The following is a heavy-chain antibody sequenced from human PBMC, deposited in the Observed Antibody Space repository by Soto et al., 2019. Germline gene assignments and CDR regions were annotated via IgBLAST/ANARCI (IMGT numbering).Heavy chain of an antibody. V-gene: IGHV2-5*02. CDR3: AHSGTTVTTWSWFDP. Sequence: QITLKESGPTLVKPTQTLTLTCTFSGFSLSTSGVGVGWIRQPPGKALEWLALIYWDDDKRYSPSPKSRLTITKDPPKNQVVLPMTNMDPVDTATYYCAHSGTTVTTWSWFDPWGQGTLVTVSS. J-gene: IGHJ5*02. CDR2: IYWDDDK. D-gene: IGHD4-17*01. CDR1: GFSLSTSGVG.